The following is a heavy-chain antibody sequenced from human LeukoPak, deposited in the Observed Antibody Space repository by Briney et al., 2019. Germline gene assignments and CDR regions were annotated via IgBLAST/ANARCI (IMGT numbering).Heavy chain of an antibody. CDR2: INHSGRT. CDR1: SGASRGYY. Sequence: SETLSLTCAVYSGASRGYYWTWIRQPPGKGLEWIGEINHSGRTNYNPSLKSRVTISADTSKNHFSLKLSSVTAADTAVYYCASPATGNKDVFDYWGQGTLVGVSS. D-gene: IGHD6-13*01. CDR3: ASPATGNKDVFDY. V-gene: IGHV4-34*01. J-gene: IGHJ4*02.